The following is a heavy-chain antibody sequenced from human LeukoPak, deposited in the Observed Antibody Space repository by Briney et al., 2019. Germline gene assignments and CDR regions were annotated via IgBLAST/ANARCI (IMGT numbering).Heavy chain of an antibody. V-gene: IGHV4-61*02. CDR1: GGSISSGSYY. D-gene: IGHD4-17*01. J-gene: IGHJ5*02. Sequence: SETLSLTCTVSGGSISSGSYYWSWIRQPAGKGLEWIGRIYPSGSTNYNPSLKSRVTISVDTSKNQFSLKLSSVTAADTAVYYCARARVATVTTAWFDPWGQGTLVTVSS. CDR3: ARARVATVTTAWFDP. CDR2: IYPSGST.